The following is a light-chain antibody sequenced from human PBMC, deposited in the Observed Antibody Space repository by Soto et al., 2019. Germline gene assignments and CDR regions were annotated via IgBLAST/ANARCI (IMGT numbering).Light chain of an antibody. V-gene: IGLV2-14*01. Sequence: QSALTQPASGSGSPGQSITISCTGTSSDVGGYNYVSWYQQHPGKAPKLMIYEVSNRPSGVSNRVSGSKSGNTASLTISGLQAEDEADYYCSSYTSSSTPYVFGTGTKLTVL. J-gene: IGLJ1*01. CDR3: SSYTSSSTPYV. CDR2: EVS. CDR1: SSDVGGYNY.